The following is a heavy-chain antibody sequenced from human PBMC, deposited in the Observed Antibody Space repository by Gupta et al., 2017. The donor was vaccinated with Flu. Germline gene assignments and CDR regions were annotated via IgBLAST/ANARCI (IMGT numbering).Heavy chain of an antibody. J-gene: IGHJ5*02. CDR3: VRAVDSNYWDPKGFDP. V-gene: IGHV1-8*01. CDR2: MNPNSGNT. Sequence: QVQLVQSGAEVKKPGASVKVSCEAFGYTFTSYQINWVRQAPGQGLEWMGWMNPNSGNTEYAQKFQGRVTRTRNTSIRTAYMELTSLRSEDTAVYYCVRAVDSNYWDPKGFDPWGQGTLVIVSS. CDR1: GYTFTSYQ. D-gene: IGHD3-22*01.